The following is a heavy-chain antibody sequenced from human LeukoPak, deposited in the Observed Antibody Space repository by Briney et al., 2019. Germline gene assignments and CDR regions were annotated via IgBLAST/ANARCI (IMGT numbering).Heavy chain of an antibody. CDR1: GFTFSSYS. CDR3: ARVPGADSSGYYFGY. CDR2: ISSSSSYI. J-gene: IGHJ4*02. Sequence: GGSLRLSCAASGFTFSSYSMNWVRQAPGKGLEWVSSISSSSSYIYYADSVKGRFTISRDNAENSLYLQMNSLRAEDTAVYYCARVPGADSSGYYFGYWGQGTLVTVSS. V-gene: IGHV3-21*01. D-gene: IGHD3-22*01.